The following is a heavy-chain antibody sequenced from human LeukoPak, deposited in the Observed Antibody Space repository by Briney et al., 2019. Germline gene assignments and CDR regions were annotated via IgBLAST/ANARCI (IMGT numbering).Heavy chain of an antibody. Sequence: SETLSLTCTVSGCSISSGGYYWSWIRQHPGKGLEWIGYIYYSGSTYYNPSLKSRVTISVDTSKNQFSLKLSSVTAADTAVYYCARAAAAGTFVAVDYWGQGTLVTVSS. CDR1: GCSISSGGYY. CDR2: IYYSGST. J-gene: IGHJ4*02. CDR3: ARAAAAGTFVAVDY. V-gene: IGHV4-31*03. D-gene: IGHD6-13*01.